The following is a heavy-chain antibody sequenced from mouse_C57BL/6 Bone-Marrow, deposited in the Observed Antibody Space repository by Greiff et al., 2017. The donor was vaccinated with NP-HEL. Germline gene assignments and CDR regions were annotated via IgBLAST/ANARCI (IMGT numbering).Heavy chain of an antibody. CDR1: GFSLTSYG. V-gene: IGHV2-2*01. CDR3: ARDYYWYFDV. J-gene: IGHJ1*03. D-gene: IGHD2-13*01. Sequence: VMLVESGPGLVQPSQSLSITCTVSGFSLTSYGVHWVRQSPGKGLEWLGVIWSGGSTDYNAAFISSLSISKDNAKSQVFFKMNSLQADDTAIYYCARDYYWYFDVWGTGTTVTVSS. CDR2: IWSGGST.